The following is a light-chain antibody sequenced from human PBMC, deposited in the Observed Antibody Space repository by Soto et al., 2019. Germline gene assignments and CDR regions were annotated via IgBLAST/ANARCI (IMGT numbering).Light chain of an antibody. J-gene: IGKJ5*01. CDR3: QQYGSSPPSST. V-gene: IGKV3-20*01. CDR2: GAS. CDR1: QRVSSGY. Sequence: EIVLTQSPGTLSLSPGERATLSCRASQRVSSGYLAWYQQKPGQAPRLLIYGASSRATGISDRFSGRGSGTDFTLTISRLEPEDFAVYYCQQYGSSPPSSTFGQGTRLE.